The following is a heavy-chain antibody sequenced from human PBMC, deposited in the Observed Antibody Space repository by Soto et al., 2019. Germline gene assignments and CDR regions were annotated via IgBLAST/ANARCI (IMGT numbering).Heavy chain of an antibody. CDR1: VFTFSSYG. V-gene: IGHV3-30*18. J-gene: IGHJ6*02. D-gene: IGHD6-13*01. CDR3: AKDLGGAAAGAYYYYYYGMDV. Sequence: GGSLRLSCAASVFTFSSYGMHWVRQAPGKGLEWVAVISYDGSNKYYADSVKGRFTISRDNSKNTLYLQMNSLRAEDTAVYYCAKDLGGAAAGAYYYYYYGMDVWGQGTTVTVSS. CDR2: ISYDGSNK.